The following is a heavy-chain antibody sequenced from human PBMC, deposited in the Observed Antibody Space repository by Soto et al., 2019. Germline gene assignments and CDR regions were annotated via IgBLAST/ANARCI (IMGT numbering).Heavy chain of an antibody. J-gene: IGHJ4*02. CDR1: GCSISSGDNY. V-gene: IGHV4-30-4*01. D-gene: IGHD5-18*01. Sequence: SETLSLTCTVSGCSISSGDNYWSWIRQPPGKGLEWIGYIYYSGSTYYNPSLKSRVTISVDTSKNQFSLKLNSVTAADTAVYSCARTPWDGYTGYYFDYWGQGTLVTVSS. CDR2: IYYSGST. CDR3: ARTPWDGYTGYYFDY.